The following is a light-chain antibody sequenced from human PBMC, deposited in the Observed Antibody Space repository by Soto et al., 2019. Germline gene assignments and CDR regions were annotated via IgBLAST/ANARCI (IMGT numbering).Light chain of an antibody. CDR3: AAWDDSLNGVYV. J-gene: IGLJ1*01. CDR1: RSNIGSNN. Sequence: QSVLTQPRSASGTPGQRVTISCSGSRSNIGSNNVYWYQQLPGTAPKLLIYSNDKRPSGVPDRFSGSKSGTSASLAITGLQSEDEADYYCAAWDDSLNGVYVFGPGTKLTVL. CDR2: SND. V-gene: IGLV1-44*01.